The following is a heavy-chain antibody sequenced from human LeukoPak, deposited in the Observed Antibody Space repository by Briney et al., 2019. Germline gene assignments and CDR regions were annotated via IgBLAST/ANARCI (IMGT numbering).Heavy chain of an antibody. CDR2: LYSGGGA. J-gene: IGHJ3*02. CDR3: ARGKTSDDIVEDAFDI. Sequence: GGSLRLSCAASGFSVNTNYMTWVRQAPGKGLEWVSVLYSGGGAYYADSVKDRFTISRDYSQNTLLLQMNSLRAEDTALYYCARGKTSDDIVEDAFDIWGQGTMVAVSS. V-gene: IGHV3-66*01. D-gene: IGHD2-15*01. CDR1: GFSVNTNY.